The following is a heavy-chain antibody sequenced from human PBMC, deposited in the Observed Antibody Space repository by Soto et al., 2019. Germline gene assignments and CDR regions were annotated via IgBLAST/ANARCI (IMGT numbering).Heavy chain of an antibody. CDR2: FSSSGSTI. CDR3: AYGGSCDY. CDR1: GFSFNTYE. D-gene: IGHD1-26*01. J-gene: IGHJ4*02. V-gene: IGHV3-48*03. Sequence: EVQLVESGGGLVQPGGSLRLSCAASGFSFNTYEINWVRQAPGKGLEWVSYFSSSGSTIYYADSVKGRFTVSRDNGKNSLYMQMNSLRAEDTAVYYCAYGGSCDYWGQGTQVTVSS.